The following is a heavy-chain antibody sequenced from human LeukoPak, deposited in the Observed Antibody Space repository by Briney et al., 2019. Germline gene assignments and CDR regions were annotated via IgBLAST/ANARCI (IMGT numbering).Heavy chain of an antibody. V-gene: IGHV4-39*07. D-gene: IGHD3-22*01. J-gene: IGHJ3*02. CDR3: ARHKEATMIVWNAFDI. Sequence: PSETLSLTCTVSGGSISSSSYYWSWIRQPPGKGLEWIGEINHSGSTNYNPSLKSRVTISVDTSKNQFSLKLSSVTAADTAVYYCARHKEATMIVWNAFDIWGQGTMVTVSS. CDR1: GGSISSSSYY. CDR2: INHSGST.